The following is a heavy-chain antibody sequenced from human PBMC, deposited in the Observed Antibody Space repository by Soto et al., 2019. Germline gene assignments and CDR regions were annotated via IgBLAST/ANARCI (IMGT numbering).Heavy chain of an antibody. V-gene: IGHV3-23*01. CDR1: GFSLSSYA. CDR2: ITASGEKL. CDR3: ARDCSRSSCSVWAY. D-gene: IGHD3-16*01. J-gene: IGHJ4*02. Sequence: EVQLLESGGGLVQPGGSLRLSCEASGFSLSSYAMTWVRQAPGKGLEWVSGITASGEKLYYADSVKGRFTVSRDNSKNTLYLQMHSLRADDTAVYYCARDCSRSSCSVWAYWGQGTLVTVSA.